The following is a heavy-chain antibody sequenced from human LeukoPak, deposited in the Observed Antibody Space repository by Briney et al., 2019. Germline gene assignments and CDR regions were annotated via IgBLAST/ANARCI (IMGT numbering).Heavy chain of an antibody. Sequence: GESLKISCKASGYTFNSFWIGWVRQMPGKGLEWMGIIYPGDSDTRYSPSFQGQVTISADKSISTAYLQWSSLKASDTAMYYCARLRGSGWYRHAFDIWGQGTMVTVSS. CDR2: IYPGDSDT. D-gene: IGHD6-19*01. CDR3: ARLRGSGWYRHAFDI. J-gene: IGHJ3*02. CDR1: GYTFNSFW. V-gene: IGHV5-51*01.